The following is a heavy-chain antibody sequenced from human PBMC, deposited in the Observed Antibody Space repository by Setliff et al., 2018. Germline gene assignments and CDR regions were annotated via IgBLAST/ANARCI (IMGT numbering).Heavy chain of an antibody. CDR3: ARLSGFQYIDV. V-gene: IGHV4-61*09. Sequence: TSETLSLTCTVSGGSISGTYYYWSWIRQPAGKALEWIGQIYTSWSTNYNPSLKSRVTISVDTSKNQFSLKLSSVTAADTAVYYCARLSGFQYIDVWGKGTTVTVSS. D-gene: IGHD3-3*01. J-gene: IGHJ6*03. CDR1: GGSISGTYYY. CDR2: IYTSWST.